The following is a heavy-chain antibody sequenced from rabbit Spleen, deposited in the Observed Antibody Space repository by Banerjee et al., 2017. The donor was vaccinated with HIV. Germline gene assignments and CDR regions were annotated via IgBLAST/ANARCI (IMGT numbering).Heavy chain of an antibody. Sequence: LEESGGGLVKPGGTLTLTCTVSGFSFSSNWICWVRQAPGKGLEWIACIDTSDGDTDYANWPKGRFTISKASSTTVTLQMTSLTVVDTATYFCARDLTGVIGWSFYLWGPGTLVTVS. CDR2: IDTSDGDT. V-gene: IGHV1S45*01. CDR3: ARDLTGVIGWSFYL. J-gene: IGHJ4*01. CDR1: GFSFSSNW. D-gene: IGHD1-1*01.